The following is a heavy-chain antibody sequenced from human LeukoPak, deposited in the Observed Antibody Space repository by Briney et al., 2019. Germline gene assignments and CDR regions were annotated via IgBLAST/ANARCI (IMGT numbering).Heavy chain of an antibody. V-gene: IGHV3-48*03. CDR2: ISSDGSTI. CDR1: GFAFTSYE. CDR3: AREGGRDDTFDI. J-gene: IGHJ3*02. Sequence: GGSLRLSCAASGFAFTSYEMNWVRQAPGKGLEWMSYISSDGSTIFYVDSVKGRFTISRDNAKDSLYLQMNSLRAEDTAVYYCAREGGRDDTFDIWGQGTMVIVSS. D-gene: IGHD3-16*01.